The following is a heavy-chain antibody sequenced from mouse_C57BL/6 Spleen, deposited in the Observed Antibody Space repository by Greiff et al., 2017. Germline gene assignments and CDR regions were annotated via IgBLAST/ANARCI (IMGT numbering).Heavy chain of an antibody. J-gene: IGHJ3*01. CDR1: GYTFTSYW. CDR3: ARGIDYCGSSYAD. D-gene: IGHD1-1*01. Sequence: QVQLQQPGAELVRPGSSVKLSCKASGYTFTSYWMDWVKQRPGQGLEWIGNIYPSDSETHYNQKFKDKATLTVDKSSSTAYMQLSSLTSEDSAVYYCARGIDYCGSSYADWGQVTLVTVSA. V-gene: IGHV1-61*01. CDR2: IYPSDSET.